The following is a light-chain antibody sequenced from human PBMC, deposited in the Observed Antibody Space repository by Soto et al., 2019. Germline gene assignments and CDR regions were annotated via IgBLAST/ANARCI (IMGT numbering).Light chain of an antibody. Sequence: DIQMTQSPSSLSASVGDRVTITCRASQGVSNSLAWYQQKPGKVPNLLIYRASTLQSGVPSRFSGSGSGTEFTLTISSLQPDDFATYYCQQYNSDSVTFGQGTKVDIK. CDR3: QQYNSDSVT. J-gene: IGKJ1*01. CDR1: QGVSNS. CDR2: RAS. V-gene: IGKV1-5*03.